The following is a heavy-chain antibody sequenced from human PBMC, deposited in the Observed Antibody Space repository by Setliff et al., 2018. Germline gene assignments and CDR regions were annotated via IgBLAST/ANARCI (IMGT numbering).Heavy chain of an antibody. CDR3: APRPRYRYFFNY. CDR2: FDPEEGQA. D-gene: IGHD5-18*01. V-gene: IGHV1-24*01. J-gene: IGHJ4*02. CDR1: GYTLTELS. Sequence: ASVKVSCKFSGYTLTELSIFWVRQAPGKGLEWMGGFDPEEGQAIYAQKFQGRVTMTEDTSTDTAYMALNCLRSEDTAVYYCAPRPRYRYFFNYWGQGTLVT.